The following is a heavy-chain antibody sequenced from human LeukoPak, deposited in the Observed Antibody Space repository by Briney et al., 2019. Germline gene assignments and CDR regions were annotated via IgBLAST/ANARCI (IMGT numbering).Heavy chain of an antibody. CDR2: ISGSGGST. CDR3: AKLRQNYYDSSGYYY. D-gene: IGHD3-22*01. CDR1: GFTFSSYG. J-gene: IGHJ4*02. Sequence: GGSLRLSCAASGFTFSSYGMSWVRQAPGKGLEWVSAISGSGGSTYYADSVKGRFTISRDNSKNTLYLQMNSLRAEDTAVYYCAKLRQNYYDSSGYYYWGQGTLVTVSS. V-gene: IGHV3-23*01.